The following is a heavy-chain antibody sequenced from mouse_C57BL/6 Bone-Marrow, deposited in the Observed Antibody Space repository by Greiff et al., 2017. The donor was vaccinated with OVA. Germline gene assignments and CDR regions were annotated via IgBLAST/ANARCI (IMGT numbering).Heavy chain of an antibody. CDR3: TRGRGRYFDV. J-gene: IGHJ1*03. Sequence: VQLQQSGAELVRPGASVKLSCTASGFNIKDDYMHWVKQRPEQGLEWIGWIDPENGDTEYASKFQGKATITADTSSNTAYLQLSSLTSEDTAVYYCTRGRGRYFDVWGTGTTVTVSS. CDR2: IDPENGDT. CDR1: GFNIKDDY. V-gene: IGHV14-4*01.